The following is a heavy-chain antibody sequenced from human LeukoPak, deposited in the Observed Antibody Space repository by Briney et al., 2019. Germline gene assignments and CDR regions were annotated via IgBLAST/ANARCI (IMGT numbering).Heavy chain of an antibody. CDR3: TTEMATTESDY. V-gene: IGHV3-15*01. D-gene: IGHD5-12*01. Sequence: GGTLRLSCAASGFTFSNAWMSWVRQAPGKGLEWVGRIKSKTDGGTTDYAAPVKVRFTISKDDSKNTLYLQMNSLKTEDTAVYYCTTEMATTESDYWGQGTLVTVSS. CDR2: IKSKTDGGTT. J-gene: IGHJ4*02. CDR1: GFTFSNAW.